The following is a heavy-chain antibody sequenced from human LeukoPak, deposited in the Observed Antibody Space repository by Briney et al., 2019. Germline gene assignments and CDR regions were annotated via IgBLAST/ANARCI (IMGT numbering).Heavy chain of an antibody. D-gene: IGHD1-1*01. Sequence: GGSLRLSCAASGFTFSSYGMHWVRQAPGKGLEWVAVISYDGSNKYYADSVKGRFTISRDNSKNTLYLQMNSLRAEDTAVYYCAKGPTIYDYFDYWGQGTLVTVSS. CDR2: ISYDGSNK. CDR3: AKGPTIYDYFDY. J-gene: IGHJ4*02. CDR1: GFTFSSYG. V-gene: IGHV3-30*18.